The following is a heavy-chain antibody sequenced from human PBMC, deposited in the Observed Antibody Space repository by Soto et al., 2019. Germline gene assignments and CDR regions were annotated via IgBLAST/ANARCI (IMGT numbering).Heavy chain of an antibody. Sequence: GASVKVSCKASGGTFSSYAISWVRQAPGQGLEWMGGIIPIFGTANYAQKFQGRVTITADESTSTAYMELSSLRAEDTAVYHCARGGPYKPSAYDSSGYYFMDVCGQGTTVTVSS. V-gene: IGHV1-69*13. CDR1: GGTFSSYA. CDR3: ARGGPYKPSAYDSSGYYFMDV. J-gene: IGHJ6*02. CDR2: IIPIFGTA. D-gene: IGHD3-22*01.